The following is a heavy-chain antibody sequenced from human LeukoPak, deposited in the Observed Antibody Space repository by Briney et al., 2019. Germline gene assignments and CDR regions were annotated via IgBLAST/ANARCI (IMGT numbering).Heavy chain of an antibody. CDR3: ARFFRTVWELPYY. V-gene: IGHV4-38-2*02. D-gene: IGHD1-26*01. Sequence: SETLSLTCSVSGYSISSGYSWGWIRQPPGKGLEWIGNIYHDGNTYYNPSLKSRVTISVDTSKNQFSLRLSSVTAADTAVYYCARFFRTVWELPYYWGPGTLVTVSS. CDR2: IYHDGNT. J-gene: IGHJ4*02. CDR1: GYSISSGYS.